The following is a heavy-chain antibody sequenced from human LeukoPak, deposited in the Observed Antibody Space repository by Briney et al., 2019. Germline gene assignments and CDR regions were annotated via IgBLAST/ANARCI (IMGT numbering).Heavy chain of an antibody. V-gene: IGHV3-48*01. CDR3: ATAIVVVPAATHDDY. CDR1: GFTFSSYS. D-gene: IGHD2-2*01. J-gene: IGHJ4*02. CDR2: ISSSSSTI. Sequence: TGGSLRLSCAASGFTFSSYSMNWVRQAPGKGLEWVSYISSSSSTIYYADSVKGRFTISRDNAKNSLYLQMNSLRAEDTAVYYCATAIVVVPAATHDDYWGQGTLVTVSS.